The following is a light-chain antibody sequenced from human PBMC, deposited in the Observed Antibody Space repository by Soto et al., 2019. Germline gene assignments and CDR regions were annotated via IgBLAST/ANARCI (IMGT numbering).Light chain of an antibody. CDR2: AAS. Sequence: DIQMTQSPSSVSASVGDRVTITCRAGQGISSWLAWYQRKPGKAPKLLIYAASNLQSGVPSRFSGSGSGTDFTLTISSLQPEDFATYYCQQANSFPRTFGQGTKVEIK. V-gene: IGKV1-12*01. J-gene: IGKJ1*01. CDR1: QGISSW. CDR3: QQANSFPRT.